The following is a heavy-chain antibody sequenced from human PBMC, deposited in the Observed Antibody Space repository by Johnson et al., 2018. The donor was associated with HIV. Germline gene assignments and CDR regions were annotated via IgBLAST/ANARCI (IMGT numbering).Heavy chain of an antibody. CDR3: TVAGNGGAFDI. CDR1: GFTFSSYW. V-gene: IGHV3-7*01. D-gene: IGHD6-19*01. CDR2: IKQDGSDK. J-gene: IGHJ3*02. Sequence: VQLVESGGGLVQPGGSLRLSCAASGFTFSSYWMSWVRQAPGKGLEWVANIKQDGSDKYYVDSVKGRFTISRDNAKNSLYLQMNSLRAGDTAVYYCTVAGNGGAFDIWGQGTLVTVSS.